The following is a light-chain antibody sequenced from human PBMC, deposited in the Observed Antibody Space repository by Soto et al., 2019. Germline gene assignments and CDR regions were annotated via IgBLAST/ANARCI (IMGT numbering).Light chain of an antibody. Sequence: EIVMTQSPATLSVSPGERATLSCRASQSVSSNLAWYQQKPAQAPRLLIYGASTRATGIPARFSGSWSGTEFTLTISSLQSEDFAVYYCQQYYNWPPWTFGQGTRVEIK. CDR3: QQYYNWPPWT. J-gene: IGKJ1*01. CDR1: QSVSSN. V-gene: IGKV3-15*01. CDR2: GAS.